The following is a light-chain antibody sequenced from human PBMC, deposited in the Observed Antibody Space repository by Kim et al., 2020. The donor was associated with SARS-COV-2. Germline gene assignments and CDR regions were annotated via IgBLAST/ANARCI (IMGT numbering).Light chain of an antibody. CDR1: HSVSNF. CDR3: QQRSNWPLT. V-gene: IGKV3-11*01. CDR2: DAS. Sequence: YPGERATLSCRASHSVSNFLAWYQQKPGQAPRLLIYDASNRATGIPARFSGSVSGTDFTLTISSLEPEDFAVYYCQQRSNWPLTFGGGTKVDIK. J-gene: IGKJ4*01.